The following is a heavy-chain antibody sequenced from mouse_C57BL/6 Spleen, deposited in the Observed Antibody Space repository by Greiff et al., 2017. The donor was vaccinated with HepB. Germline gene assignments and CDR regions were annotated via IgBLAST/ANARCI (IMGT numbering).Heavy chain of an antibody. J-gene: IGHJ2*01. CDR1: GYTFTSYW. D-gene: IGHD2-5*01. Sequence: LQQPGAELVRPGSSVKLSCKASGYTFTSYWMHWVKQRPIQGLEWIGNIDPSDSETHYNQKFKDKATLTVDKSSSTAYMQLSSLTSEDSAVYYCARHYSNYFDYWGQGTTLTVSS. CDR3: ARHYSNYFDY. V-gene: IGHV1-52*01. CDR2: IDPSDSET.